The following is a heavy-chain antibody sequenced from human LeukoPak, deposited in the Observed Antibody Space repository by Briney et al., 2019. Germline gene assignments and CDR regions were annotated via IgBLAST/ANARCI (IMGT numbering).Heavy chain of an antibody. CDR3: AKDSDYDFWSGYVDY. V-gene: IGHV3-23*01. CDR2: ISGSGGST. Sequence: GGSLRLSCAASGFTFSSYAMSWVRQAPGKGLEWVSAISGSGGSTYYADSVKGRFTISRDNSKNTLYQQMNSLRAEDTAVYYCAKDSDYDFWSGYVDYWGQGTLVTVSS. D-gene: IGHD3-3*01. J-gene: IGHJ4*02. CDR1: GFTFSSYA.